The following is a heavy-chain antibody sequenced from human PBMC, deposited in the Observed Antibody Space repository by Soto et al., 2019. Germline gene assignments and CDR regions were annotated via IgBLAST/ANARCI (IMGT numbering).Heavy chain of an antibody. D-gene: IGHD6-13*01. J-gene: IGHJ4*02. CDR1: VFTFDDYA. CDR2: ISWNSGSI. CDR3: AKDEGYSSSWFDY. Sequence: GGSLRLSCAASVFTFDDYAMHWVRQAPGKGLEWVSGISWNSGSIGYADSVKGRFTISRDNAKNSLYLQMNSLRAEDTALYYCAKDEGYSSSWFDYWGQGTLVTVSS. V-gene: IGHV3-9*01.